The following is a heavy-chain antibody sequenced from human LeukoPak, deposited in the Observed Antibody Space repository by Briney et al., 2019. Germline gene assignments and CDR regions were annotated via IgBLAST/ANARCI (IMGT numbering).Heavy chain of an antibody. V-gene: IGHV3-74*01. CDR1: GFIFSDYW. Sequence: EGSLRLSCAASGFIFSDYWMYWVRQPPGKGLVWVSRINTDASVAYADSVKGRFTISRDNAKNTVYLHMDSLRAEDTAVYYCAAPPVTVQDWGQGTLVTVSS. D-gene: IGHD2/OR15-2a*01. CDR3: AAPPVTVQD. J-gene: IGHJ4*02. CDR2: INTDASVA.